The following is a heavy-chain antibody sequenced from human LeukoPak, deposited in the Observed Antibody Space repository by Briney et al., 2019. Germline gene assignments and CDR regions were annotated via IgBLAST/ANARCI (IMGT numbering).Heavy chain of an antibody. Sequence: GGSLRLSCAASGFTVSSNYMSWVRQAPGKGLEWVSVIYSGGSTYYADSVKGRFTISRDNSKNTLYLQMNSLRAEDTAVYYCARMTYYYDSSGYHPYYFDYWGQGTLVTVSS. CDR2: IYSGGST. CDR1: GFTVSSNY. J-gene: IGHJ4*02. V-gene: IGHV3-53*01. CDR3: ARMTYYYDSSGYHPYYFDY. D-gene: IGHD3-22*01.